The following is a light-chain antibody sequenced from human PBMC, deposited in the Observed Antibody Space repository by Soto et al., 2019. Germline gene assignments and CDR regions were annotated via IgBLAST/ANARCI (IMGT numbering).Light chain of an antibody. CDR2: DVS. V-gene: IGLV2-11*01. J-gene: IGLJ1*01. Sequence: QSALTQPRSVSGSPGQSVTISCTGTSSDVGGYNYVSWYQQHPGKAPKLMIFDVSKRPSGVPDRFSGSKSANTASLTISGLQAEDEADYYCCSYAGSYTYVFGTGTKGTLL. CDR3: CSYAGSYTYV. CDR1: SSDVGGYNY.